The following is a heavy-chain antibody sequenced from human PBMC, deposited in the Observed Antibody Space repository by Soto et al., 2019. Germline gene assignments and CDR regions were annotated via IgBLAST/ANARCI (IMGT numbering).Heavy chain of an antibody. V-gene: IGHV4-59*01. CDR1: GGSISSYY. Sequence: SETLSLTCTVSGGSISSYYWSWIRQPPGKGLEWIGYIYYSGSTNYNPSLKSRVTILVDTSKNQFSLKLSSVTAADTAVYYCASFSHYYDSSGYGVWFDPWGQGTLVTVSS. CDR3: ASFSHYYDSSGYGVWFDP. D-gene: IGHD3-22*01. CDR2: IYYSGST. J-gene: IGHJ5*02.